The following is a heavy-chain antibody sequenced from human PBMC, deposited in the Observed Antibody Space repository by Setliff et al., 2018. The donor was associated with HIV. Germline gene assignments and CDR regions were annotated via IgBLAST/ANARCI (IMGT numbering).Heavy chain of an antibody. V-gene: IGHV4-61*02. CDR2: IHSSGGF. CDR3: ARVGTNWPSWFDP. CDR1: GDSINSGDYY. Sequence: SETLSLTCTVSGDSINSGDYYWSWLRQPAGERLEYIGRIHSSGGFNYNPSLQSRLTLSIDISKNHFSLKLRSVSAADTAVYYCARVGTNWPSWFDPWGQGIQGTV. D-gene: IGHD1-1*01. J-gene: IGHJ5*02.